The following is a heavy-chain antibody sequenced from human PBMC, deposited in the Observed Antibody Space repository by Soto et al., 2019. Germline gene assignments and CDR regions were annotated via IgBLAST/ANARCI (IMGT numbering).Heavy chain of an antibody. J-gene: IGHJ5*02. CDR3: ASHLHDYGDYRGGDWFDP. Sequence: QVQLQESGPGLVKPSGTLSLTCAVSGGSISSSNWWSWVRQPPGKGLEWIGEIYHSGSTNYNPSLKSRVTISVDKSKNQFSLKLSSVTAADTAVYYCASHLHDYGDYRGGDWFDPWGQGTLVTVSS. CDR1: GGSISSSNW. CDR2: IYHSGST. D-gene: IGHD4-17*01. V-gene: IGHV4-4*02.